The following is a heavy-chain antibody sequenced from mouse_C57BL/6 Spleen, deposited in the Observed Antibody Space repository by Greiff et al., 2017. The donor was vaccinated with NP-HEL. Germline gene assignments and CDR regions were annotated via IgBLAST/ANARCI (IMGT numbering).Heavy chain of an antibody. D-gene: IGHD2-5*01. CDR1: GFTFTDYY. Sequence: EVKLEESGGGLVQPGGSLSLSCAASGFTFTDYYMSWVRQPPGKALEWLGFIRNKANGYTTEYSASVKGRFTISRDNSQSILYLQMNALGAEDSATYYCARYISYSNQYYFDYWGQGTTLTVSS. J-gene: IGHJ2*01. CDR3: ARYISYSNQYYFDY. V-gene: IGHV7-3*01. CDR2: IRNKANGYTT.